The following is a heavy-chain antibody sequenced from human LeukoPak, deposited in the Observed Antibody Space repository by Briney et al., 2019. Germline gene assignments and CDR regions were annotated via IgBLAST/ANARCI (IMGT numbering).Heavy chain of an antibody. CDR2: IYYSRST. J-gene: IGHJ4*02. V-gene: IGHV4-39*01. CDR3: ARHADSGFGLLAFDY. CDR1: GGSISGSSYY. Sequence: SETLSLTCSVSGGSISGSSYYWGWIRQPPGKGLEWIGSIYYSRSTYYNPSLKSRVTISVDTSKNQFSLKLSSVTAADTAVYYCARHADSGFGLLAFDYWGQGTLVTVSS. D-gene: IGHD3-10*01.